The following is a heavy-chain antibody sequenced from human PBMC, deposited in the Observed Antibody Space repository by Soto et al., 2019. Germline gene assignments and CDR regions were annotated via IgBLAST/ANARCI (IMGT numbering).Heavy chain of an antibody. CDR1: GFTFSSYG. J-gene: IGHJ6*02. V-gene: IGHV3-30*18. D-gene: IGHD5-18*01. CDR3: AKDREARYSYGYHYYYYYYGMDV. Sequence: GGSLRLSCAASGFTFSSYGMHWVRQAPGKGLEWVAVISYDGSNKYYADSVKGRFTISRDNSKNTLYLQMNSLRAEDTAVYYCAKDREARYSYGYHYYYYYYGMDVWGQGTTVTVSS. CDR2: ISYDGSNK.